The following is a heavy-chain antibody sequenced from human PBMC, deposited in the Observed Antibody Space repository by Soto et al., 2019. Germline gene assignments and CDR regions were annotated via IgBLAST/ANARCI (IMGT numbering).Heavy chain of an antibody. CDR2: IYYSGST. J-gene: IGHJ4*02. V-gene: IGHV4-31*03. D-gene: IGHD1-1*01. CDR1: GGSISSGGYY. CDR3: ARSRNVPDLFDY. Sequence: QVQLQASGPGLVKPSQTLSLTCTVSGGSISSGGYYWSWIRQHPGKRLEWIGYIYYSGSTYYNPSLKSRVTISVDTSKNQFSLKLSSVTAADTAVYYCARSRNVPDLFDYWGQGTLVTVSS.